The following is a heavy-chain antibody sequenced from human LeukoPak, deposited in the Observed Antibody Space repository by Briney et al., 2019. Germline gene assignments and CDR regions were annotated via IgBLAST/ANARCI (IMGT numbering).Heavy chain of an antibody. CDR3: ATSAPRRFGGYYYYYYYMDV. D-gene: IGHD3-10*01. CDR1: GYTLTELS. V-gene: IGHV1-24*01. CDR2: FDPEDGET. J-gene: IGHJ6*03. Sequence: ASVKVSCKVSGYTLTELSMHWVRQAPGKGLEWMGGFDPEDGETIYAQKFQGRVTMTEDTSTDTAYMELSSLRSEDTAVYYCATSAPRRFGGYYYYYYYMDVWGKGTTVTVSS.